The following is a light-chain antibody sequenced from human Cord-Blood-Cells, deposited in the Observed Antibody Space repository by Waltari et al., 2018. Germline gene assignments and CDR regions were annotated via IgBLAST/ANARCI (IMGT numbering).Light chain of an antibody. CDR1: PSVLYSPNNKNY. CDR3: QQYYSTPLT. Sequence: DIVMTQSPDYLAVSLGERATINCKSTPSVLYSPNNKNYLAWYQQKPGQPPKLLIYWASTRESGVPDRFSGSGSGTDFTLTISSLQAEDVAVYYCQQYYSTPLTFGGGTKVEIK. CDR2: WAS. J-gene: IGKJ4*01. V-gene: IGKV4-1*01.